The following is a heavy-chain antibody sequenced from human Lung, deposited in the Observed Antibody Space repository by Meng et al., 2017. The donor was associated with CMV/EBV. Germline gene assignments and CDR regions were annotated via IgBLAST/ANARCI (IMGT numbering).Heavy chain of an antibody. CDR3: ARGPTDYYALDV. CDR1: GFPFRTNS. Sequence: ESXKISXAASGFPFRTNSMNWVRQAPGKGLEWVSYISGSNGNIYYADSVKGRFTISRDNTKKSLFLQMNSLRVEDTAVYYCARGPTDYYALDVWGQDTPV. J-gene: IGHJ6*01. CDR2: ISGSNGNI. D-gene: IGHD4-11*01. V-gene: IGHV3-48*04.